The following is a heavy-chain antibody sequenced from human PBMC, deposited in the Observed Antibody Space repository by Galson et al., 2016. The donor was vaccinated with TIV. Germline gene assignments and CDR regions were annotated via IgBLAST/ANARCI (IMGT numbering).Heavy chain of an antibody. CDR3: ARKAGYYYYAMDV. J-gene: IGHJ6*02. Sequence: TLSLTCSVFGGSISNGDYYWTWIRQPPGKGLEWIGYMYYSGATNYNPSLKRRVTLSVDRSTNQFSVKLTSVTAADTAVYYCARKAGYYYYAMDVWGQGTTVTVSS. CDR1: GGSISNGDYY. V-gene: IGHV4-30-4*08. CDR2: MYYSGAT.